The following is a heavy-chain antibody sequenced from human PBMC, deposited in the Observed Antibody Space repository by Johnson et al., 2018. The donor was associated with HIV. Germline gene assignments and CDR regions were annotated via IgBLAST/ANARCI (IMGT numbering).Heavy chain of an antibody. CDR3: AREYYYVSSGDYDEVSRAFDI. Sequence: VQLVESGGGFVQPGGSLRLSCTTSGFTFGDYAMSWFRQAPGKGLEWVSVIYSGGSTYYADSVKGRFTISRDNSKNTLYLQMNSLRAEDPAVYYCAREYYYVSSGDYDEVSRAFDIWGQGTMVTVSS. CDR2: IYSGGST. J-gene: IGHJ3*02. V-gene: IGHV3-66*02. CDR1: GFTFGDYA. D-gene: IGHD3-22*01.